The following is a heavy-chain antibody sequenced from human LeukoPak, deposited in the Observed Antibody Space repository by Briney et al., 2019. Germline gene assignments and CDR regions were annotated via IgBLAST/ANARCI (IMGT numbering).Heavy chain of an antibody. J-gene: IGHJ5*02. V-gene: IGHV3-15*01. CDR3: TYYYDSSGYFSWFDP. D-gene: IGHD3-22*01. CDR2: IKSKTDGGTT. Sequence: GGSLRLSCAASGFTFSNAWMSCVRQAPGKGLECVGRIKSKTDGGTTDYAAPVKGRFTISRDDSKNTLYLQMNSLKTEDTAVYYCTYYYDSSGYFSWFDPWGQGTLVTVSS. CDR1: GFTFSNAW.